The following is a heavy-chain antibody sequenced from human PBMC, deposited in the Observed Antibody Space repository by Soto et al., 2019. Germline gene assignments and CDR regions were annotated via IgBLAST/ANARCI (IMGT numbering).Heavy chain of an antibody. CDR2: IYYSGST. J-gene: IGHJ3*02. CDR3: ARDQPASSGSYLDAFDI. CDR1: GGSISSYY. Sequence: PSETLSLTCTVSGGSISSYYWSWIRQPPGKGLEWIGYIYYSGSTNYNPSLKSRVTISVDTSKNQFSLKLSSVTAADTAVYYCARDQPASSGSYLDAFDIWGQGTMVTGSS. V-gene: IGHV4-59*01. D-gene: IGHD6-19*01.